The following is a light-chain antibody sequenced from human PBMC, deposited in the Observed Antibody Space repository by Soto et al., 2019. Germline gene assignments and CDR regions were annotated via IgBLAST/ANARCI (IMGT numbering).Light chain of an antibody. Sequence: DVRLSRSPSSLSASVGNRFTITCRASQSIRTYLNWYEQKPGKAPKLLIYAASSLQSGAPSRFSGSGSGTDFTLTISSLQPDDFETYYCQQSDSKPRTFGQGTKVDIK. CDR2: AAS. J-gene: IGKJ1*01. V-gene: IGKV1-39*01. CDR1: QSIRTY. CDR3: QQSDSKPRT.